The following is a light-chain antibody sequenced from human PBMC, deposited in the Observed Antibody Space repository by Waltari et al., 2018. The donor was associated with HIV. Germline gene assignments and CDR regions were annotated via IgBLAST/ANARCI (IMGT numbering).Light chain of an antibody. CDR2: GAS. CDR1: QSVSSS. V-gene: IGKV3-15*01. J-gene: IGKJ4*01. Sequence: EIMMTQSPATLSVSPGERATLSCRASQSVSSSLAWYQQKPGQPPRLLIYGASTRATGIPARFSGSGSGTEFTLTISSLQSDDVAVYYCQQYNNWPLTFGGGTKVEIK. CDR3: QQYNNWPLT.